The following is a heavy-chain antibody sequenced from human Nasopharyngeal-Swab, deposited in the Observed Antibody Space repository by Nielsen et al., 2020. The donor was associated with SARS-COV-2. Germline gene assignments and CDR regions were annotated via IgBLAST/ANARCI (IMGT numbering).Heavy chain of an antibody. CDR3: AKRDCSNAVCRYYFDY. J-gene: IGHJ4*02. CDR1: GFTFSSYW. D-gene: IGHD2-8*01. Sequence: GASLKISCAASGFTFSSYWMHWVSKDTGKGLVWVSRISIDGSSTSYADSVKGRLTISRDNAKNTLYLQMNSLRAEDTAVYYCAKRDCSNAVCRYYFDYWGQGTLVTVSS. V-gene: IGHV3-74*01. CDR2: ISIDGSST.